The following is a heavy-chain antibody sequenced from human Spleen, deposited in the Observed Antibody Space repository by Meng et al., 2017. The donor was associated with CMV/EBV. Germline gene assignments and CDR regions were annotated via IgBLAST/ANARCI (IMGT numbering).Heavy chain of an antibody. V-gene: IGHV3-30*04. CDR3: AKDPLGYCSDTSCLNFGMDV. D-gene: IGHD2-15*01. Sequence: GGSLRLSCAASGFTFSSYAMHWVRQAPGKGLEWVAVISYDGSNKYYADSVKGRFTISRDNAKNSLYLQMNSLRAEDTAVYYCAKDPLGYCSDTSCLNFGMDVWGQGTTVTVSS. CDR1: GFTFSSYA. J-gene: IGHJ6*02. CDR2: ISYDGSNK.